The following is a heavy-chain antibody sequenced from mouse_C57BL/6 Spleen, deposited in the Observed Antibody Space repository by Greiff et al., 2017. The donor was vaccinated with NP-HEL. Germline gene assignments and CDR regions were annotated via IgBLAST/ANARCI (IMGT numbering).Heavy chain of an antibody. D-gene: IGHD1-1*01. J-gene: IGHJ2*01. V-gene: IGHV1-19*01. CDR3: ARYPNYYGSSYYFDY. Sequence: VQLKESGPVLVKPGASVKMSCKASGYTFTDYYMNWVKQSHGKSLEWIGVINPYNGGTSYNQKFKGKATLTVDKSSSTAYMELNSLTSEDSAVYYCARYPNYYGSSYYFDYWGQGTTLTVSS. CDR2: INPYNGGT. CDR1: GYTFTDYY.